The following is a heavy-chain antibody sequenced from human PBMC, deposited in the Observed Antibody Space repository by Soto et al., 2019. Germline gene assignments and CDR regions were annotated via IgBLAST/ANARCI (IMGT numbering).Heavy chain of an antibody. Sequence: GGSLRLSCAASGFTFSSYGMHWVRQAPGKGLEWVAVISYDGSNKYYADSVKGRFTISRDNSKNTLYLQMNSLRAEDTAVYYCAKLGYCSGGSCYTADYWGQGTLVTVSS. CDR2: ISYDGSNK. D-gene: IGHD2-15*01. V-gene: IGHV3-30*18. CDR1: GFTFSSYG. J-gene: IGHJ4*02. CDR3: AKLGYCSGGSCYTADY.